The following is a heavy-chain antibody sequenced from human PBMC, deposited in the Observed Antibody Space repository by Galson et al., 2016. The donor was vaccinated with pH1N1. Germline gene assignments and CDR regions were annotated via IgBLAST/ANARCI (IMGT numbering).Heavy chain of an antibody. CDR3: AKHPYYVDTSKIDY. CDR1: GFPSSTLV. Sequence: SLRLSCAASGFPSSTLVLSWVRHAPGTGLEWVSTSSGSGGSTYYADSVKGRSTISRDNSKNTEYLQMNSLRADDAAVYYCAKHPYYVDTSKIDYWGQGTLVSVSS. V-gene: IGHV3-23*01. D-gene: IGHD5-18*01. CDR2: SSGSGGST. J-gene: IGHJ4*02.